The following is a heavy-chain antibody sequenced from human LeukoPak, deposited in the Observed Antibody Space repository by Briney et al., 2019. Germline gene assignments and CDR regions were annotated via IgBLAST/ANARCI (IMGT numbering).Heavy chain of an antibody. Sequence: PVKVSCKASGGTFSSYAISWVRQAPGQGLEWMGGIIPIFGTANYAQKFQGRVTITADESTSTAYMELSSLRSEDTAVYYCASWGRFGELLYTGYWGQGTLVTVSS. V-gene: IGHV1-69*13. CDR3: ASWGRFGELLYTGY. J-gene: IGHJ4*02. CDR1: GGTFSSYA. CDR2: IIPIFGTA. D-gene: IGHD3-10*01.